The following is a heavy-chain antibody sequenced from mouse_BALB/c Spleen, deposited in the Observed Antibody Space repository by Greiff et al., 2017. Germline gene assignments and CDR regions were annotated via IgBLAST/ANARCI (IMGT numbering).Heavy chain of an antibody. D-gene: IGHD3-2*02. CDR1: GYTFTSYW. J-gene: IGHJ3*01. CDR3: TRSPRQLRLPLAY. CDR2: IYPSDSYT. Sequence: QVHVKQPGAELVRPGASVKLSCKASGYTFTSYWINWVKQRPGQGLEWIGNIYPSDSYTNYNQKFKDKATLTVDKSSSTAYMQLSSPTSEDSAVYYCTRSPRQLRLPLAYWGQGTLVTVSA. V-gene: IGHV1-69*02.